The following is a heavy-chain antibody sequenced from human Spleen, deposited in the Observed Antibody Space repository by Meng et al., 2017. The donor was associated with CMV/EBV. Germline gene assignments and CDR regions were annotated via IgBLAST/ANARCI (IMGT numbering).Heavy chain of an antibody. CDR3: ARDILERNAFDM. J-gene: IGHJ3*02. CDR1: GGSVSTGSYY. CDR2: ISYIGST. V-gene: IGHV4-61*01. Sequence: GSLRLSCTVSGGSVSTGSYYWSWLWQPPGKGLEWIGYISYIGSTNYNPSLKSRVTISVDTSKNQFSLKLSSVTAADTAIFYCARDILERNAFDMWGQGTMVTVSS. D-gene: IGHD1-1*01.